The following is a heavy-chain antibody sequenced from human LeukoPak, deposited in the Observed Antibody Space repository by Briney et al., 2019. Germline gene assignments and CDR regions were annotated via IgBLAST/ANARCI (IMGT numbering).Heavy chain of an antibody. CDR3: ARDANAGYSVNWFDP. CDR1: GFTFSRHW. V-gene: IGHV3-7*03. Sequence: GGSLRLSCAASGFTFSRHWMSWVRQAPGKGLEWVANIKQDGSEKHYVDSVKGRFTISRDNAKNSLYLQMDSLRAEDAAIYYCARDANAGYSVNWFDPWGQGTLVTVSS. J-gene: IGHJ5*01. CDR2: IKQDGSEK. D-gene: IGHD5/OR15-5a*01.